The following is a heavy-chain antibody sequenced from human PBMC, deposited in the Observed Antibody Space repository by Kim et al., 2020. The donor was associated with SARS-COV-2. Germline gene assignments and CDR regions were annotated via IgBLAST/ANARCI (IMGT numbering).Heavy chain of an antibody. J-gene: IGHJ2*01. Sequence: SVKVSCKASGGTFSSYAISWVRQAPGQGLEWMGGIIPIFGTANYAQKFQGRVTITADESTSTAYMELSSLRAADTAVYYCARGGSYRGRNGYFDLWGRGTLVTVSS. CDR1: GGTFSSYA. V-gene: IGHV1-69*13. D-gene: IGHD1-26*01. CDR2: IIPIFGTA. CDR3: ARGGSYRGRNGYFDL.